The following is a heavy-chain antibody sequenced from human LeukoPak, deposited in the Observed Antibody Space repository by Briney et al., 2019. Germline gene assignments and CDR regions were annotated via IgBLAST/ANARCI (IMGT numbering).Heavy chain of an antibody. CDR1: GFTITNHW. CDR3: VRDPFFSVP. V-gene: IGHV3-7*01. J-gene: IGHJ5*02. CDR2: IKQDGSEK. D-gene: IGHD2/OR15-2a*01. Sequence: PGGSLRLSCAVSGFTITNHWVSWVRQAPGKGLEWVANIKQDGSEKYYVDSVKGRFTISRDNGKNSLYLQMNSLRVEDTALYYCVRDPFFSVPWGQGTLVTVSS.